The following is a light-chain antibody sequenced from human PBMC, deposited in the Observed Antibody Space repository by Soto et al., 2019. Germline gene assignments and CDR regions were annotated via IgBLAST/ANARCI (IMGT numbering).Light chain of an antibody. V-gene: IGKV3-11*01. CDR3: QQRSNWPLT. J-gene: IGKJ4*01. Sequence: EILLTLSPATLSLSPGERATLSCRASQSVGISLAWYQQRPCLAPRLLIFDASNRATGIPARFSGSGSGTDFTLTISSLEPEDSAVYYCQQRSNWPLTFGGGTKVEIK. CDR1: QSVGIS. CDR2: DAS.